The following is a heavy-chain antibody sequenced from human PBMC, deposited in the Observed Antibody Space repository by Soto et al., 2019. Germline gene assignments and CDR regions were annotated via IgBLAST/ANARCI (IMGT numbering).Heavy chain of an antibody. CDR2: IFTRDSET. V-gene: IGHV5-51*01. CDR1: GHLFNNHW. D-gene: IGHD3-10*01. CDR3: ARGYFDSGHGYDL. Sequence: GESLKISCKGPGHLFNNHWIGWVRQTPGKGREWMGLIFTRDSETKTSPSFQGHVSFSVDNSINTVYLQWTSLKTTDTGIYFCARGYFDSGHGYDLWGQGTLVTVSS. J-gene: IGHJ5*02.